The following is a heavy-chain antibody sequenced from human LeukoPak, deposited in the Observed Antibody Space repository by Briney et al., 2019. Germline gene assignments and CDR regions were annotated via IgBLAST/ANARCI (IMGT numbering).Heavy chain of an antibody. CDR2: IYYSGST. J-gene: IGHJ4*02. Sequence: SETLALTCTVSGGSISICSYYWSWIRQHPGKGLEWIGYIYYSGSTYYNPSLKSRVTISVDTSKNQFSLKLSSVTAADTAVYYCARALTNYYFDYWGQGTLVTVSS. CDR3: ARALTNYYFDY. V-gene: IGHV4-31*03. CDR1: GGSISICSYY. D-gene: IGHD3-9*01.